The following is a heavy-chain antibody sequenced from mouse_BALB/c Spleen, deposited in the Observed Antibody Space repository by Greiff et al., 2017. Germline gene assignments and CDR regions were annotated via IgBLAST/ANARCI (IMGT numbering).Heavy chain of an antibody. CDR2: ISSGSSTI. D-gene: IGHD2-10*01. V-gene: IGHV5-17*02. J-gene: IGHJ3*01. CDR3: ARSYYGNYWCAY. Sequence: EVKLQESGGGLVQPGGSRKLSCAASGFTFSSFGMHWVRQAPEKGLEWVAYISSGSSTIYYADTVKGRFTISRDNPKNTLFLQMTSLRSEDTAMYYCARSYYGNYWCAYWGQGTLVTVSA. CDR1: GFTFSSFG.